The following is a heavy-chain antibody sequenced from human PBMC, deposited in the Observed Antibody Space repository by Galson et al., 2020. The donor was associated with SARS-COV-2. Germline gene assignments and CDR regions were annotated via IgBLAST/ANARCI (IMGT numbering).Heavy chain of an antibody. V-gene: IGHV3-48*03. Sequence: GESLKISCAASGFTLSSYEMNWVRQDPGKGLEWVSYISRSGSTIYYADSVKGRFTTSRDNARNSLYLQMNSLRAEDTAVYYCARGDDKEVIKNWFDPWGQGTLVTVSS. CDR3: ARGDDKEVIKNWFDP. CDR2: ISRSGSTI. J-gene: IGHJ5*02. CDR1: GFTLSSYE. D-gene: IGHD3-16*02.